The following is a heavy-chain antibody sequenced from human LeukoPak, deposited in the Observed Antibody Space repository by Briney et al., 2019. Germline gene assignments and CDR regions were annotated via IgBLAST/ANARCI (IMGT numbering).Heavy chain of an antibody. V-gene: IGHV4-59*12. CDR3: ASCPIPYYYDSSGYYSPYYDY. CDR2: IYYSGST. Sequence: SETLSLTCTVSGGSISSYYWSWIRQPPGKGLEWIGYIYYSGSTNYNPSLKSRVTISVDTSKNQFSLKLSSVTAADTAVYYCASCPIPYYYDSSGYYSPYYDYWGRGTLVTVSS. CDR1: GGSISSYY. J-gene: IGHJ4*02. D-gene: IGHD3-22*01.